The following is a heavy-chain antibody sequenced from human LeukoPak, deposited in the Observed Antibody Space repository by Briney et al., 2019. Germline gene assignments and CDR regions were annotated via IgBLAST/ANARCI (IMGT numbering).Heavy chain of an antibody. CDR3: AKSMSTVTTSPF. CDR2: IGSTGSNT. J-gene: IGHJ4*02. D-gene: IGHD4-17*01. Sequence: GGSLRLSCAASGFTFSSYAMSWVRQAPGKGLEWVSTIGSTGSNTYYTDSVKGRFTTSRDNSKNTLYLQINGLRADDTAVYYCAKSMSTVTTSPFWGQGTLVTVSS. CDR1: GFTFSSYA. V-gene: IGHV3-23*01.